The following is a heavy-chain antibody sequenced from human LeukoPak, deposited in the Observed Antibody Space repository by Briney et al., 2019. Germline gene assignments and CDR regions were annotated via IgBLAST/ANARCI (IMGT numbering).Heavy chain of an antibody. CDR2: MNPNSGNT. CDR1: GYTFTSYY. J-gene: IGHJ4*02. CDR3: ARVRGYSYGYIFDY. V-gene: IGHV1-8*02. Sequence: ASVKVSCKASGYTFTSYYMHWVRQATGQGLEWMGWMNPNSGNTGYAQKFQGRVTMTRNTSISTAYMELSSLRSEDTAVYYCARVRGYSYGYIFDYWGQGTLVTVSS. D-gene: IGHD5-18*01.